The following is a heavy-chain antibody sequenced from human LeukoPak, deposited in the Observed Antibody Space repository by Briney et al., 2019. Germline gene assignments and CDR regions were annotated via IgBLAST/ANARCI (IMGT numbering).Heavy chain of an antibody. CDR2: ISAYNGYT. J-gene: IGHJ6*02. Sequence: ASVKVSCKASAYRLTSHGFVWVQQAPGQGLEWMGWISAYNGYTNYAQKLQGRVTLTTDTSTGTAYMELRGLRSDDTAVYYCVQEYTYGSDYYYDMDVWGQGTTVTVSS. CDR3: VQEYTYGSDYYYDMDV. D-gene: IGHD5-18*01. CDR1: AYRLTSHG. V-gene: IGHV1-18*01.